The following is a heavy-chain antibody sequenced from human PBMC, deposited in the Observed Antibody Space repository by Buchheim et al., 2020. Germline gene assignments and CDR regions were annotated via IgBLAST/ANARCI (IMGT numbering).Heavy chain of an antibody. J-gene: IGHJ4*02. D-gene: IGHD3-22*01. CDR2: INHSGST. CDR3: ARVASTDYYDSSGYYYSFDY. CDR1: GGSFSGYY. Sequence: QVQLQQWGAGLLKPSETLSLTCAVYGGSFSGYYWSWIRQPPGKGLEWIGEINHSGSTNYNPSLKSRVTISVDKSKNQFSLKLSSVTAADTAVYYCARVASTDYYDSSGYYYSFDYWGQGTL. V-gene: IGHV4-34*01.